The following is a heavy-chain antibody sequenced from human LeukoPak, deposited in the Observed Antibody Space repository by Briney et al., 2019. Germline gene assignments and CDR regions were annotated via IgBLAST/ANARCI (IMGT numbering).Heavy chain of an antibody. V-gene: IGHV3-23*01. CDR3: VKPGYSGSPGYGMDV. CDR1: GFTFSSYA. D-gene: IGHD5-12*01. CDR2: ISGSGGST. J-gene: IGHJ6*02. Sequence: GGSLRLSCAASGFTFSSYAMSWVRQAPGKGLEWVSAISGSGGSTYYADSVKGRFTISRDNSKNTLYLQMNSLRAEDTAVYYCVKPGYSGSPGYGMDVWGQGTTVTVSS.